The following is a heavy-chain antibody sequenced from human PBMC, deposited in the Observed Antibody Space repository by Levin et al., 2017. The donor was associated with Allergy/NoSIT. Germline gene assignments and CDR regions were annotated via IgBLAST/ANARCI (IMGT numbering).Heavy chain of an antibody. CDR2: ISWNSGSI. Sequence: GGSLRLSCAASGFTFDDYAMHWFRQAPGKGLEWVSGISWNSGSIGYEECVKGRFTISRDNAKNSLYLQMNSLRTEDTALYYCARDNIGLPDAFDIWGQGTMVIVSS. V-gene: IGHV3-9*01. D-gene: IGHD3-10*01. J-gene: IGHJ3*02. CDR1: GFTFDDYA. CDR3: ARDNIGLPDAFDI.